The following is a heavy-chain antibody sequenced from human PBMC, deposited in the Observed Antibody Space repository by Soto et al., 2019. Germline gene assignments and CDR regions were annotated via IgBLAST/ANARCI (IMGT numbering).Heavy chain of an antibody. CDR1: GFTFSSYW. V-gene: IGHV3-7*01. D-gene: IGHD3-3*01. CDR2: IKQDGSEK. Sequence: GGSLRLSCAASGFTFSSYWMSWVRQAPGKGLEWVANIKQDGSEKYYVDSVKGRFTISRDNAKNSLYLQMNSLRAEDTAVYYCARDQNDYDFWSGYWFDPLGQGTLVTVSS. J-gene: IGHJ5*02. CDR3: ARDQNDYDFWSGYWFDP.